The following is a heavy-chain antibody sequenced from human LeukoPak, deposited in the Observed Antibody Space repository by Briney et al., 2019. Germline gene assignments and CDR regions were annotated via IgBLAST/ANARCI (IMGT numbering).Heavy chain of an antibody. CDR2: INHSGST. D-gene: IGHD2-15*01. J-gene: IGHJ4*02. CDR3: ARGQVSCSGGSCYEVVMESTTFDY. V-gene: IGHV4-34*01. Sequence: SETLSLTCAVYGGSFSGYYWSWIRQPPGKGLEWIGEINHSGSTNYNPSLKSRVTISVDTSKNQFSLKLSSVTAADTAVYYCARGQVSCSGGSCYEVVMESTTFDYWGQGTPVTVSS. CDR1: GGSFSGYY.